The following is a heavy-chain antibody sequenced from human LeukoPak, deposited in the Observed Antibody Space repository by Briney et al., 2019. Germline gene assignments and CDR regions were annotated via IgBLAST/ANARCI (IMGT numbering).Heavy chain of an antibody. Sequence: SETLSLTCTVSGGSISSYYWSWIRQPPGKGLEWIGYIYTSGSTNYNPSLKSRVTISVDTSKNQFSLKLSSVTAADTAVYYCARHSRSMGVYFDYWGQGTLDTVSS. V-gene: IGHV4-4*09. CDR3: ARHSRSMGVYFDY. D-gene: IGHD1-26*01. CDR1: GGSISSYY. CDR2: IYTSGST. J-gene: IGHJ4*02.